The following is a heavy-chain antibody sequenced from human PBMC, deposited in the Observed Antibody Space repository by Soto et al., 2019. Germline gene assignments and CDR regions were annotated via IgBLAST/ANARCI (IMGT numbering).Heavy chain of an antibody. V-gene: IGHV4-34*01. D-gene: IGHD5-12*01. CDR1: GGSFSGYY. CDR3: ARDLGLRSAGDLYYYYMDV. J-gene: IGHJ6*03. CDR2: IDHSGST. Sequence: SETLSLTCAVYGGSFSGYYWNWIRQAPGKGLEWIGEIDHSGSTKYNPSLKSRVTISVDTSKNQFSLNVSSVTAADTAVYYCARDLGLRSAGDLYYYYMDVWGKGTTVNVSS.